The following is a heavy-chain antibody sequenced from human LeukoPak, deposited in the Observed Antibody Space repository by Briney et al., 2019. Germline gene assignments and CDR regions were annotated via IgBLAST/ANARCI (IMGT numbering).Heavy chain of an antibody. V-gene: IGHV4-34*01. J-gene: IGHJ3*02. CDR2: INHSGST. D-gene: IGHD2-2*01. CDR1: GGSFSGYY. CDR3: ARKRKDIVVVPALRRGAFDI. Sequence: PSETLSLTCAVYGGSFSGYYWSWIRQPPGKGLEWIGEINHSGSTNYNPSLKSRVTISVDTSKNQFSLKLSSVTAPDTAVYYCARKRKDIVVVPALRRGAFDIWGQGTMVTVSS.